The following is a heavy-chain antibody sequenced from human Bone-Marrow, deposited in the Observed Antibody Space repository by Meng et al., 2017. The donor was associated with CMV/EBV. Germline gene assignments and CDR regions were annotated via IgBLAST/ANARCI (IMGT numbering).Heavy chain of an antibody. Sequence: FTFSHSAMHWVRQAPGQGLEWVAIISYDGSNKYYADSVKGRFTISRDNSNNSLYLEMDSLRIEDAALYFCARDHHDFGDVDRKGLDFWGQGTLVTVSS. CDR3: ARDHHDFGDVDRKGLDF. CDR2: ISYDGSNK. V-gene: IGHV3-30-3*01. J-gene: IGHJ4*02. D-gene: IGHD4-17*01. CDR1: FTFSHSA.